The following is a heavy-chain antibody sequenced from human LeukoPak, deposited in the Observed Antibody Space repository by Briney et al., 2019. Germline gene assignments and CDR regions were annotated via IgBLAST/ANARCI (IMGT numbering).Heavy chain of an antibody. Sequence: SETLSLTCTVSAGSVTTNYYWGWIRQPPGKGLEWIGEINHSGSTNYNPSLKSRVTISVDTSKNQFSLKLNSVTAADTAVYYCARQSSDYGSGTYSYYMDVWGKGTTVTISS. D-gene: IGHD3-10*01. V-gene: IGHV4-34*01. CDR3: ARQSSDYGSGTYSYYMDV. CDR1: AGSVTTNYY. J-gene: IGHJ6*03. CDR2: INHSGST.